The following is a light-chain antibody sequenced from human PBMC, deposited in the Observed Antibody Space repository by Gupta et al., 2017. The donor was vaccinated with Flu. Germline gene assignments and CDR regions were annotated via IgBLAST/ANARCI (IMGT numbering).Light chain of an antibody. Sequence: QFALTQPRSVSGSPGQSVTISCTGTSSDVGGYNYVSWYQQHPGKAPKLMIYDVSKRPSGVPDRFSGSKSGNTASLTISGLQAEDEADYYCCSYAGSYTWVCGGGTKLTVL. CDR1: SSDVGGYNY. CDR3: CSYAGSYTWV. CDR2: DVS. J-gene: IGLJ3*02. V-gene: IGLV2-11*01.